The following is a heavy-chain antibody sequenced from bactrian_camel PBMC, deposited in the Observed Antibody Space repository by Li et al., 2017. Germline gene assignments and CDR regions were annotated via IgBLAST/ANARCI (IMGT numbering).Heavy chain of an antibody. J-gene: IGHJ4*01. D-gene: IGHD1*01. Sequence: VQLVESGGGSVQAGGSLTLSCVASGSTWYDTYCMGWFRQAPGKEREGVAAADGSVTTTDTDSARGRFTISKDNAKNTLYLQMNSLKPEDTAVYYCTRSYFGASHNTFAFWGQGTQVTVS. CDR1: GSTWYDTYC. CDR3: TRSYFGASHNTFAF. V-gene: IGHV3S55*01. CDR2: ADGSVTT.